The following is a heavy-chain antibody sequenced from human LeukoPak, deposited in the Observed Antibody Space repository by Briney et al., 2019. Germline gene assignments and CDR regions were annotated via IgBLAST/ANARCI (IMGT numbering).Heavy chain of an antibody. J-gene: IGHJ4*02. CDR3: ARGRLRDGYNSVDY. D-gene: IGHD5-24*01. CDR2: IGTAGDT. Sequence: GSLRLSCAASGFTFSSYDMHWVRQATGKGLEWVSAIGTAGDTYYPGSVKGRFTISRENAKNSLYLQMNSLRAGDTAVYYCARGRLRDGYNSVDYWGQGTLVTVSS. CDR1: GFTFSSYD. V-gene: IGHV3-13*01.